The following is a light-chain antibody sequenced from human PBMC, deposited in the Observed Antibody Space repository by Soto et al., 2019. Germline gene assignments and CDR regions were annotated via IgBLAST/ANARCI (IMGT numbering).Light chain of an antibody. Sequence: EIVLTQSPATLSLSPGERATLSCRSSQSLSSYLAWYQQKPGQAPRLLIYAASSLQSGVPTRFSGSGSGTDFTLTINSLQPEDFATYYCQQSYGTPLTFGGGTKIEIK. CDR1: QSLSSY. CDR2: AAS. CDR3: QQSYGTPLT. V-gene: IGKV3-11*01. J-gene: IGKJ4*01.